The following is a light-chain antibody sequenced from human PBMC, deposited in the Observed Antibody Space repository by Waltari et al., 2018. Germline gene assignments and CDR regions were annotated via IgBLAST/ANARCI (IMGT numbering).Light chain of an antibody. V-gene: IGLV1-40*01. J-gene: IGLJ2*01. CDR2: VDS. Sequence: QSVLTQPPSVSGAPGQRVTIPCTGSSSNIGSPYNVHWYQQLPGTAPKLLIYVDSHPPSGVPARFSVSRSGTSASLAIAVLRAEVEAEYYCQSYDLALIAVVFGGGTKLTVL. CDR3: QSYDLALIAVV. CDR1: SSNIGSPYN.